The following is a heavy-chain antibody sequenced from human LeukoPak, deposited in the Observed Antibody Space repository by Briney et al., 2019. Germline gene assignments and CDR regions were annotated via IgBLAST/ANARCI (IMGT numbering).Heavy chain of an antibody. D-gene: IGHD2-2*02. V-gene: IGHV4-59*01. J-gene: IGHJ5*02. CDR1: GGSISSYY. CDR2: IYYSGST. Sequence: SETLSLTCTVSGGSISSYYWSWIRQPPGKGLEWIGYIYYSGSTNYNPSLKSRVTISVDTSKNQFSLKLSSVTAADTAVYYCAREGEGDCSSTSCYTRWFDPWGQGTLVTVSS. CDR3: AREGEGDCSSTSCYTRWFDP.